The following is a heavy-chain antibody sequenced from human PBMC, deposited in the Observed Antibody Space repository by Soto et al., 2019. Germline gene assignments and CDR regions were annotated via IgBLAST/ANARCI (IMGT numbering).Heavy chain of an antibody. V-gene: IGHV3-15*01. D-gene: IGHD3-3*01. Sequence: EVQLVESGGGLVKPGGSLRLSCAASGFTFTNAWMNWVRQAPGKGLEWVGRIKSKTDGGTADYAAPVKGRFTISRDDSKTTLYLQMTTLKTGDPAVYYCTPDPGGIFGVGALPPRQVASWGQEPWSPSPQ. CDR3: TPDPGGIFGVGALPPRQVAS. J-gene: IGHJ5*01. CDR2: IKSKTDGGTA. CDR1: GFTFTNAW.